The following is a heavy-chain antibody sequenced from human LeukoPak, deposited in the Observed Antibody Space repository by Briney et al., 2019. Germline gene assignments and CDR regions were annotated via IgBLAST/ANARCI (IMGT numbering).Heavy chain of an antibody. J-gene: IGHJ5*02. V-gene: IGHV3-23*01. CDR3: AKVSKSSSWYGPWFDP. CDR1: GFTFSSYA. Sequence: GGSLRLSCAASGFTFSSYAMSWVRQAPGKGLEWVSAISGSGGSTYYADSVKGRFTISRDNSKNTLYLRMNSLRAEDTAVYYCAKVSKSSSWYGPWFDPWGQGTLVTVSS. CDR2: ISGSGGST. D-gene: IGHD6-13*01.